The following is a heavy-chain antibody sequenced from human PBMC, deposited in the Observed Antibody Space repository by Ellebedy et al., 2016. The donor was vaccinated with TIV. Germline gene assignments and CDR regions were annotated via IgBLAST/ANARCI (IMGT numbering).Heavy chain of an antibody. V-gene: IGHV3-30*18. CDR1: GFTFSSYG. CDR2: ISYDGSNK. CDR3: AKVPGTTGTGGEEDY. D-gene: IGHD1-1*01. Sequence: GESLKISCAASGFTFSSYGMHWVRQAPGKGLEWVAVISYDGSNKYYADSVKGRFTISRDNSKNTLYLQMNSLRAEDTAVYYCAKVPGTTGTGGEEDYWGQGTLVTVSS. J-gene: IGHJ4*02.